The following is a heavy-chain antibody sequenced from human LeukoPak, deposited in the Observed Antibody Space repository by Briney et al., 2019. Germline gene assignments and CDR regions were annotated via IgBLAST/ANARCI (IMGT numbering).Heavy chain of an antibody. V-gene: IGHV3-30*04. CDR2: ISYDGSNK. J-gene: IGHJ3*02. CDR3: ARKEWWDPRDAFDI. CDR1: GFTFSSYA. D-gene: IGHD2-15*01. Sequence: GGSLRLSCAASGFTFSSYAMHWVRQAPGKGLEWVAVISYDGSNKYYADSVKGRITISRDNSKNTLYLQMNSLRAEDTAVYYCARKEWWDPRDAFDIWGQGTMVTVSS.